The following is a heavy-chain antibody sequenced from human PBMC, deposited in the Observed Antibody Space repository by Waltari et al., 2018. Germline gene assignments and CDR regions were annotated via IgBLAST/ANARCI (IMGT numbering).Heavy chain of an antibody. J-gene: IGHJ4*02. Sequence: QLQLQESGPGLVKPSDTLSLTCTVSGCSISSNSYYCGWIRPPPGKGLEWIGSIYYSGSTYYNPSLKSRVNISLDTSKNQFPLKLSHVTAADTAVYYCARHNYYDSSGPLVDYWGQGTLVTVSS. D-gene: IGHD3-22*01. CDR1: GCSISSNSYY. V-gene: IGHV4-39*01. CDR2: IYYSGST. CDR3: ARHNYYDSSGPLVDY.